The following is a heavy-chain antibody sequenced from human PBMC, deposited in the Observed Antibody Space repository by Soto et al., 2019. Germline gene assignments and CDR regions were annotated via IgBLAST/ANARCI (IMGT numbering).Heavy chain of an antibody. CDR1: GFTVSSNY. CDR3: ARDRVVVPAAMWAPHYYYGMDV. J-gene: IGHJ6*02. Sequence: PGGSLRLSCAASGFTVSSNYMSWVRQAPGKGLEWVSVIYSGGSTYYADSVKGRFTISRDNSKNTLYLQMNSLRAEDTAVYYCARDRVVVPAAMWAPHYYYGMDVWGQGTTVTVPS. D-gene: IGHD2-2*01. CDR2: IYSGGST. V-gene: IGHV3-66*01.